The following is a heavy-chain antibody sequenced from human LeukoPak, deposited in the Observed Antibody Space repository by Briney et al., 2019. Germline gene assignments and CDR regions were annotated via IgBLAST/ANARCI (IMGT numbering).Heavy chain of an antibody. V-gene: IGHV4-39*01. Sequence: NPSETLTLTCTVSGVSISSSSYYWGWIRQPPGKGLEWIGSIYYSGSTYYNPSLKSRVTISVDTSKNQSSLKLSSVTAADTAVYYCASHQTDSSSSTWYYGMDVWGQGTTVTVSS. D-gene: IGHD6-13*01. CDR2: IYYSGST. CDR1: GVSISSSSYY. J-gene: IGHJ6*02. CDR3: ASHQTDSSSSTWYYGMDV.